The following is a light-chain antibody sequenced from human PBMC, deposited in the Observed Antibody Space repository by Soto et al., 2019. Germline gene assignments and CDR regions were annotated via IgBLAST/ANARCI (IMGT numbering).Light chain of an antibody. CDR1: QSVSHNY. Sequence: LSISLGALSLSKGERATLSCRASQSVSHNYLAWYQQKPGQAPRLLIYGASNRATGIPDRFSRSGSGTDFTLTISRLEPEDFAVYYCQQYCSSGTFGQGTKVDIK. J-gene: IGKJ1*01. CDR2: GAS. V-gene: IGKV3-20*01. CDR3: QQYCSSGT.